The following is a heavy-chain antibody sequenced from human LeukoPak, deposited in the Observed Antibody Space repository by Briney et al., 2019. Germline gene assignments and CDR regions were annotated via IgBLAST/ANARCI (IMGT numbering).Heavy chain of an antibody. CDR1: GYRFTSYW. J-gene: IGHJ4*02. V-gene: IGHV5-51*01. CDR3: ARLPIYYYDSSGYYYVPHYFDY. CDR2: IYPGDSDT. Sequence: GESLKTSFKGSGYRFTSYWIGWARPMPEKGLEWMGIIYPGDSDTRDTPSFQGPVTISADKSISTAYLQWSSLKASDTAMYYCARLPIYYYDSSGYYYVPHYFDYWGQGTLVTVSS. D-gene: IGHD3-22*01.